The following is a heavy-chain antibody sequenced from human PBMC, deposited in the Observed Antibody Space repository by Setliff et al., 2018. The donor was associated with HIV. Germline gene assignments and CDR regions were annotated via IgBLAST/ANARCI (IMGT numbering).Heavy chain of an antibody. V-gene: IGHV3-7*03. D-gene: IGHD5-18*01. CDR1: GFTFSSYW. CDR2: IKQDGSEK. CDR3: AREKLTGAAMVDAFDI. J-gene: IGHJ3*02. Sequence: HPGGSLRLSCAASGFTFSSYWMSWVRQAPGKGLEWVANIKQDGSEKYYVDSVKGRFTISRDNAKNSLYLQMNSLRAEDTAVYYCAREKLTGAAMVDAFDIWGQGTMVTVSS.